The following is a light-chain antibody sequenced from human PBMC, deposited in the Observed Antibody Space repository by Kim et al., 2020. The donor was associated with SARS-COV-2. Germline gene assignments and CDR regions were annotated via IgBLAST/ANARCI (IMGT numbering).Light chain of an antibody. J-gene: IGLJ1*01. CDR2: YDN. V-gene: IGLV1-51*01. CDR1: SSNMGNNF. CDR3: GAWDSSLSPYV. Sequence: KVIISRSGSSSNMGNNFVSWYRQLPGTAPKRLIYYDNKRPSGIPDRFAGAKSGTSATLGITGLQTGDEADYYCGAWDSSLSPYVFGTGTKVTVL.